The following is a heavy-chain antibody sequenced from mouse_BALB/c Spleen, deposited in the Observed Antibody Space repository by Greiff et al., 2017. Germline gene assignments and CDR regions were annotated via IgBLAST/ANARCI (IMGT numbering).Heavy chain of an antibody. CDR1: GFNIKDYY. J-gene: IGHJ1*01. V-gene: IGHV14-1*02. CDR2: IDPENGNT. CDR3: ATGPYGNYRYFDV. D-gene: IGHD2-1*01. Sequence: VQLQQSGAELVRPGALVKLSCKASGFNIKDYYMHWVKQRPEQGLEWIGWIDPENGNTIYDPKFQGKASITADTSSNTAYLQLSSLTSEDTAVYYCATGPYGNYRYFDVWGAGTTVTVSS.